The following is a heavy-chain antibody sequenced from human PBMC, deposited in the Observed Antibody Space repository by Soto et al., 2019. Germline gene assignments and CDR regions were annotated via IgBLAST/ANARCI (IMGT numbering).Heavy chain of an antibody. V-gene: IGHV1-2*04. D-gene: IGHD6-13*01. CDR1: GYTFTAYH. CDR3: VTPAGGYSRRWYY. J-gene: IGHJ4*02. Sequence: QVQLVQSGAEVQKPGASVRVSCKASGYTFTAYHIHWVRQAPGQGLEWMGWFNPDNGGTNYAQKFQGWVTMTRDTSSRTAYMELSRLRSSDPAVYYCVTPAGGYSRRWYYGGQGTLLTVSS. CDR2: FNPDNGGT.